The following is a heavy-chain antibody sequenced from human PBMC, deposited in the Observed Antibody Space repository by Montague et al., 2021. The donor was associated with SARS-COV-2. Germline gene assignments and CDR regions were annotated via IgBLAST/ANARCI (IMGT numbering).Heavy chain of an antibody. J-gene: IGHJ1*01. V-gene: IGHV3-9*01. CDR1: GFTFDDYA. Sequence: SLRLSCAASGFTFDDYAMHWVRQAPGKGLEWVSGLAWNSGSVAYADSVKGRFTISRDNAKNSLYLQMNSLRAEDTALYYCAKAWGDSGNNQYAGARFFLYWGQGALVTVSS. D-gene: IGHD3-10*01. CDR2: LAWNSGSV. CDR3: AKAWGDSGNNQYAGARFFLY.